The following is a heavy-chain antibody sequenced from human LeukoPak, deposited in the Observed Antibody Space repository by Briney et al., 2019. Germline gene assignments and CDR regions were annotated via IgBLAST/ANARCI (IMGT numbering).Heavy chain of an antibody. CDR1: GFTFSSYA. V-gene: IGHV3-23*01. CDR2: ISGSGGST. CDR3: IRSLIGSADF. J-gene: IGHJ4*02. D-gene: IGHD1-26*01. Sequence: PGGSLRLSCAASGFTFSSYAMSWVRQGPGKGLEWVSVISGSGGSTNYADSVKGRFTISRDSAKSTLYLQMNSLRADDTAVYYCIRSLIGSADFWGQGTLVAVSS.